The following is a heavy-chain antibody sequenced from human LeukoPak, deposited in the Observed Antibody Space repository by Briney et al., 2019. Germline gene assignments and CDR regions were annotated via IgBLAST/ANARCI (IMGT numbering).Heavy chain of an antibody. CDR1: GFTFSGYW. J-gene: IGHJ4*02. CDR2: INGDESIT. Sequence: GRSLRLSCAASGFTFSGYWMHWVRHAPGKGLVWVSRINGDESITAYADSVKGRFTISRDNAKNTLYLQMNSLRAEDTAVYYCARGRAGNYYNHNDYWGQGTLVTVSS. V-gene: IGHV3-74*01. D-gene: IGHD3-10*01. CDR3: ARGRAGNYYNHNDY.